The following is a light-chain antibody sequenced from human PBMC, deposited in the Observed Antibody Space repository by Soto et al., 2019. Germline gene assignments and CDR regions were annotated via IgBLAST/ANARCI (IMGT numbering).Light chain of an antibody. V-gene: IGKV3-11*01. CDR3: QQRSNWPWT. J-gene: IGKJ1*01. CDR2: DAS. CDR1: QSVSSY. Sequence: EIVLSQSPATLALSPGERARLSCRASQSVSSYLAWYQQKPGQAPRLLIYDASNRATGIPARFSGSGSGTDFTLTISGLEPEDFVVYYCQQRSNWPWTFGQGTKVDI.